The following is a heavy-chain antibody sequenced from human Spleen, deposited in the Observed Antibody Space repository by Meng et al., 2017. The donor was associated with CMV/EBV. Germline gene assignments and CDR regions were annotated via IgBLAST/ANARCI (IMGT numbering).Heavy chain of an antibody. CDR2: ISSSGSTI. J-gene: IGHJ6*02. V-gene: IGHV3-48*03. D-gene: IGHD2-8*01. Sequence: GGSLRLSCAASGFTFSSYEMNWVRQAPGKGLEWVSYISSSGSTIYYADSVKGRFTISRDNAKNSLYLQMNSLRAEDTAVYYCARSYCTNGVCYLDYYGMDVWGQGTTVTVSS. CDR1: GFTFSSYE. CDR3: ARSYCTNGVCYLDYYGMDV.